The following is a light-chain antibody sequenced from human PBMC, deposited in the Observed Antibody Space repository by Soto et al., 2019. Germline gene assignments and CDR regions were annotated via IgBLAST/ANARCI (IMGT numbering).Light chain of an antibody. V-gene: IGLV4-69*01. CDR3: QTWGTGIQGV. J-gene: IGLJ2*01. CDR2: LNSDGSH. Sequence: QPVLTQSPSASASLGASVKLTCTLSSGHSSYAIAWHQQQPEKGPRYLMKLNSDGSHSKGDGIPDRFSGSSSGAERYLTISSLQFEDEADYYCQTWGTGIQGVFGGGTKVTVL. CDR1: SGHSSYA.